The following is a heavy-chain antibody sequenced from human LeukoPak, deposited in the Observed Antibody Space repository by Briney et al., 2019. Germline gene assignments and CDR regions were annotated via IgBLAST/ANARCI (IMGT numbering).Heavy chain of an antibody. Sequence: GGSLRLSCAASGFTFSSYAMHWVRQAPGKGLEWVAVISYDGSNKYYADSVKGRFTISRDNSKNTLYLQMNSLRAEDTAVYYCARELGGIFDYWGQGTLVTVSS. CDR1: GFTFSSYA. CDR2: ISYDGSNK. V-gene: IGHV3-30*04. D-gene: IGHD3-16*01. J-gene: IGHJ4*01. CDR3: ARELGGIFDY.